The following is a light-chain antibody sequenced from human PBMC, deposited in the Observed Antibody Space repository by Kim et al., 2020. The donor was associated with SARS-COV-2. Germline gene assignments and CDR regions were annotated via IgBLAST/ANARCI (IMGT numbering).Light chain of an antibody. J-gene: IGLJ1*01. CDR3: AAWDDRLNAYV. CDR2: YDD. Sequence: RQRVTISCSGSSSNIGNNAVNWYQQVPGKSPKLLIFYDDLLPSGVSDRFSGSKSGTSASLAISGLQSEDEADYYCAAWDDRLNAYVFGTGTKVTVL. V-gene: IGLV1-36*01. CDR1: SSNIGNNA.